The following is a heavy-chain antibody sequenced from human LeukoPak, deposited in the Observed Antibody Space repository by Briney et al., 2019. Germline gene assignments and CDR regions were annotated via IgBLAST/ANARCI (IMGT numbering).Heavy chain of an antibody. V-gene: IGHV4-30-2*01. D-gene: IGHD2-2*02. CDR2: IYHSGST. CDR1: GGPISSGGYS. CDR3: ARARGYCSSTSCYTGVWFDP. Sequence: PSQTLSLTCAVSGGPISSGGYSWSWIRQPPGKGLEWIGYIYHSGSTYYNPSLKSRVTISVDRSKNQFSLKLSSVTAADTAVYYCARARGYCSSTSCYTGVWFDPWGQGTLVTVSS. J-gene: IGHJ5*02.